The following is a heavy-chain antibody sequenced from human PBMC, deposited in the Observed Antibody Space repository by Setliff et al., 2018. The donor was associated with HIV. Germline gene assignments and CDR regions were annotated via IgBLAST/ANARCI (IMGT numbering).Heavy chain of an antibody. CDR3: ARDMFEIWERSLAKGDEFDP. Sequence: ASVKVSCKASGYTFIGHYIHWVRQAPGQGLEWMGWINPNSGDTKYAQKFQDKVSLTRDTSLSTAYMELSSLTSDDTAIYYCARDMFEIWERSLAKGDEFDPWGQGSLVTVSS. D-gene: IGHD3-10*02. V-gene: IGHV1-2*02. CDR2: INPNSGDT. J-gene: IGHJ5*02. CDR1: GYTFIGHY.